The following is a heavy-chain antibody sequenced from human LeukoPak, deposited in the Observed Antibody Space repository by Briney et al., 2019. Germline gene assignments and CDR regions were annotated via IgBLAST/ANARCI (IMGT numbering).Heavy chain of an antibody. Sequence: SETLSLTCAVYGGSFSGYYWSWIRQPPGKGLEWIGEINHSGSTNYNPSLKSRVTISVDTSKNQFSLKLSSVTAADTAVYYCARRGLWLGELSGFDPWGQGTLVTVSS. CDR2: INHSGST. CDR1: GGSFSGYY. D-gene: IGHD3-10*01. J-gene: IGHJ5*02. V-gene: IGHV4-34*01. CDR3: ARRGLWLGELSGFDP.